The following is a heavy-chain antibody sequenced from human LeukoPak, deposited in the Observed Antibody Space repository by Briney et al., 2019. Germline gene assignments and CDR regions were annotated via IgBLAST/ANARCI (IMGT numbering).Heavy chain of an antibody. D-gene: IGHD6-13*01. Sequence: GGSLRLSCAASGFTFSSYEMNGVRQAPGKGLEWVSYISSSGSTIYYADSVKGRFTISRDNAKNSLYLQMNSLRAEDTAVYYCATPPAAGAYYYYGMDVWGQGTTVTVSS. CDR3: ATPPAAGAYYYYGMDV. V-gene: IGHV3-48*03. CDR2: ISSSGSTI. CDR1: GFTFSSYE. J-gene: IGHJ6*02.